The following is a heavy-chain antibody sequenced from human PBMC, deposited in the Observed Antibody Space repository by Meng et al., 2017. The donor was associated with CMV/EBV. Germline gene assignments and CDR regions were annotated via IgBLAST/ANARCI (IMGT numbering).Heavy chain of an antibody. V-gene: IGHV1-2*02. CDR3: ARVEGRYCSSTSCYEYYGMDV. Sequence: ASVKVSCKASGYTFTGYYMHWVRQAPGQGLEWMGWINPNSGGTNYAQKFQGRVTMTRDTSTSTAYMELSRLRSDDTAVYYCARVEGRYCSSTSCYEYYGMDVWGQGTTVTVSS. CDR2: INPNSGGT. J-gene: IGHJ6*02. D-gene: IGHD2-2*01. CDR1: GYTFTGYY.